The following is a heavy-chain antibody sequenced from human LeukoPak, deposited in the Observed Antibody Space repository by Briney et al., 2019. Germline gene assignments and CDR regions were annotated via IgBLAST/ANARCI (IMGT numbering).Heavy chain of an antibody. CDR1: GFTFSNYW. D-gene: IGHD3-3*01. J-gene: IGHJ6*03. V-gene: IGHV3-7*01. CDR2: IKQDGSEK. CDR3: ARDNGVVHGVYYMDV. Sequence: GSLRLSCAASGFTFSNYWMTWVRQAPGKGLEWVADIKQDGSEKLYVKSVRGRFTISRDNAKMSLFLQMSSLRAEDTAVYYCARDNGVVHGVYYMDVWGKGTTVTVS.